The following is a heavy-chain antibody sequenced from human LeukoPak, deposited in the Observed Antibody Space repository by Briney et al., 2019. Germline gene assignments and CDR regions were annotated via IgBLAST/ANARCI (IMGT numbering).Heavy chain of an antibody. Sequence: GGSLRLSCAASGFTFSSYNINWVRQAPGKGLEWVSYISSSSGYTNYADSVKGRFTISRDNAKNSLYLQMDSLRAEDTAVYYCARSKRGYPYYFEYWGQGTLVTVSS. D-gene: IGHD1-1*01. CDR3: ARSKRGYPYYFEY. J-gene: IGHJ4*02. CDR2: ISSSSGYT. V-gene: IGHV3-21*05. CDR1: GFTFSSYN.